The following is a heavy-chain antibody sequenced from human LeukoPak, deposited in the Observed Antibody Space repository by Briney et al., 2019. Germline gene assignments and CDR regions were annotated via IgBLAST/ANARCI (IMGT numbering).Heavy chain of an antibody. D-gene: IGHD5-18*01. J-gene: IGHJ4*02. CDR3: ARDTVDGYVSFDY. CDR2: IYYSGST. Sequence: TSETLSLTCTVSGGSISSYYWSWIRQPPGKGLEWIGYIYYSGSTNYNPSLKSRVTISVDASKNQFSLKLSSVTAADTAVYYCARDTVDGYVSFDYWGQGTLVTVSS. V-gene: IGHV4-59*01. CDR1: GGSISSYY.